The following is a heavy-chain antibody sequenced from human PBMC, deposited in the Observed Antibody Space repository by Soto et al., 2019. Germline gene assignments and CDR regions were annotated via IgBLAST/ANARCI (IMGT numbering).Heavy chain of an antibody. CDR1: GYSFTSYW. J-gene: IGHJ6*02. V-gene: IGHV5-10-1*01. Sequence: PGESLKISCKGSGYSFTSYWISWVRQMPRKGLEWMGRIDPSDSYTNYSPSFQGHVTISADKSISTAYLQWSSLKASDTAMYYCASRYSSGPVSMDVWGQGTTVTVSS. CDR3: ASRYSSGPVSMDV. CDR2: IDPSDSYT. D-gene: IGHD6-19*01.